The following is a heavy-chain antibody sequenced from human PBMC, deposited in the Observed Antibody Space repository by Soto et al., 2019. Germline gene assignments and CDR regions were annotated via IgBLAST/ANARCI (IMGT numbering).Heavy chain of an antibody. J-gene: IGHJ4*02. CDR2: ISSVSSDI. CDR1: GFTFGSHG. D-gene: IGHD2-15*01. CDR3: AKGGQVVVVAATLLLVS. V-gene: IGHV3-21*01. Sequence: EVQLVESGGGLVKPGGSLRLSCAASGFTFGSHGMFWVRQAPGKGLEWVSSISSVSSDIFYADSVKGRFAISRDNAKNSPYRQRDSLRAETTAFYKCAKGGQVVVVAATLLLVSWGQGTLAT.